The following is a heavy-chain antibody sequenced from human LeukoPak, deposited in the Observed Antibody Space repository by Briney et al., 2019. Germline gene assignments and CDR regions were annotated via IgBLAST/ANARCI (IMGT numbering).Heavy chain of an antibody. CDR1: GFTFSSYA. J-gene: IGHJ6*02. CDR3: ARSSSSSEGMDV. Sequence: GGSLRLSCAASGFTFSSYAMHWVRQAPGKGLEWVAVISYDGSNKYYADSVKGRFTISRDNSKNTLYLQMNSLRAEDTAVYYCARSSSSSEGMDVWGQGTTVTVSS. CDR2: ISYDGSNK. D-gene: IGHD6-13*01. V-gene: IGHV3-30-3*01.